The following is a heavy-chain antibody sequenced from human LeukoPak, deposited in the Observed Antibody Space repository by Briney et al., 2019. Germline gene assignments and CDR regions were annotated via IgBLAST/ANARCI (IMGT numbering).Heavy chain of an antibody. CDR2: ISWNGGST. Sequence: GGSLRLSCAASGFTFDDYGMSWVRQAPGKGLEWVSFISWNGGSTGYADSVKGRFTISRDNAKNSLYLQMSSLRAEDTALYYCAREETRITMLRGVTYFEYWGQGTLVTVSS. D-gene: IGHD3-10*01. V-gene: IGHV3-20*04. CDR1: GFTFDDYG. J-gene: IGHJ4*02. CDR3: AREETRITMLRGVTYFEY.